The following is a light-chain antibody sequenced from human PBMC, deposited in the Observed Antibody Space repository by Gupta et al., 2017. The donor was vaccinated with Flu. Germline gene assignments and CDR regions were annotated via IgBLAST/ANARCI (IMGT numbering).Light chain of an antibody. CDR3: SSYTIISTLV. CDR2: EVT. V-gene: IGLV2-14*01. Sequence: TTSDIGTDDSVSWYQQRAGEAPKLMIYEVTNRPAGVSSRFYGSKSDNTASLTIAELKAEDAADYYCSSYTIISTLVFGGGTKVTVL. CDR1: TSDIGTDDS. J-gene: IGLJ3*02.